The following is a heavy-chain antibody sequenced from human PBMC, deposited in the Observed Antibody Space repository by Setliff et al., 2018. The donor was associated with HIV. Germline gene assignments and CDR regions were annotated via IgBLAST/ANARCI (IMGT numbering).Heavy chain of an antibody. J-gene: IGHJ4*02. CDR3: AGMFFYGSGSKSDFDY. CDR1: GSSISSSYR. D-gene: IGHD3-10*01. Sequence: LSLTCAVSGSSISSSYRWGWIRQSPGKGLEWIGNIYYSGGTYYNPSLKSRVTTSIDTSQNQFSLRLSSVTVADTAVYYCAGMFFYGSGSKSDFDYWGQGTQVTVSS. CDR2: IYYSGGT. V-gene: IGHV4-28*01.